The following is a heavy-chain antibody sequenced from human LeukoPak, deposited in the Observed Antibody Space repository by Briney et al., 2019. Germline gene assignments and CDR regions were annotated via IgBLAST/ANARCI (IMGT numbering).Heavy chain of an antibody. J-gene: IGHJ5*02. CDR1: GDSISSISYY. V-gene: IGHV4-39*07. D-gene: IGHD3-10*01. CDR3: ARVWFGDPSGWFDP. CDR2: IYYSGST. Sequence: KSSETLSLTCTVSGDSISSISYYWGWIRQPPGKGLEWIGSIYYSGSTNYNPSLKSRVTISVDTSKNQFSLKLSSVTAADTAVYYCARVWFGDPSGWFDPWGQGTLVTVSS.